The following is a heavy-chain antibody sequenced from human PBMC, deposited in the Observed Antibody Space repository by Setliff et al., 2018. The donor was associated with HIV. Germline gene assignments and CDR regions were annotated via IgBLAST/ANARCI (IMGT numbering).Heavy chain of an antibody. D-gene: IGHD2-15*01. CDR3: ARDYCSGGGALDY. Sequence: SETLSLTCTVSGGSMSSYYWSWIRQPPGKGLEWIGSIYHSGSTYYNPSLKSRVTISVDTSKNQFSLKLSSVTAADTAVYYCARDYCSGGGALDYWGQGTLVTVSS. J-gene: IGHJ4*02. CDR2: IYHSGST. V-gene: IGHV4-59*01. CDR1: GGSMSSYY.